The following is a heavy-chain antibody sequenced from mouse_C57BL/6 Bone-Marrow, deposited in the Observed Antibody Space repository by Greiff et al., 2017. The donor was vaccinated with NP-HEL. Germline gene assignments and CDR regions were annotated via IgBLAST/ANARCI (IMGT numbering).Heavy chain of an antibody. CDR2: IDPEDGDT. CDR1: GFNITDYY. Sequence: EVQLQQSGAELVKPGASVKLSCTASGFNITDYYMHWVKQRTEQGLEWIGRIDPEDGDTKYAPKFQGKATITADTSSNTAYLQLSSLTSEDTAVYYCARRDYGSSYSFDYWGQGTTLTVSS. D-gene: IGHD1-1*01. CDR3: ARRDYGSSYSFDY. J-gene: IGHJ2*01. V-gene: IGHV14-2*01.